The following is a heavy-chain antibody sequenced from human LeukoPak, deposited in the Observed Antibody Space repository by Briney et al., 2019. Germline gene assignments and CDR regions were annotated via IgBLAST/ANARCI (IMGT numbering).Heavy chain of an antibody. CDR1: GFTFRSFW. Sequence: GGSLRLSCAASGFTFRSFWMTWVRQAPGKGLEWAAGINQDGSEKYYVDSVKGRFTISRDNAMSSLHLQMNSLRAEDTAVYYCAKERLAARWGQGTLVTVSS. D-gene: IGHD2-15*01. CDR2: INQDGSEK. V-gene: IGHV3-7*01. CDR3: AKERLAAR. J-gene: IGHJ4*02.